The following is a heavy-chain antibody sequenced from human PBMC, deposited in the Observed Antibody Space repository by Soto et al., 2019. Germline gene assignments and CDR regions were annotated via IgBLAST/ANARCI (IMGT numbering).Heavy chain of an antibody. CDR1: GGSISSYY. D-gene: IGHD2-21*01. V-gene: IGHV4-59*01. J-gene: IGHJ5*02. CDR3: ARASTLFRNWFDP. Sequence: SETLSLTCTVSGGSISSYYWTWIRQPPGEGLEWIGYIYYSGSTSYNPSLKSRVTVSVDTSKNQFSLKLNSVTAADTAMYYCARASTLFRNWFDPWGQGTLVT. CDR2: IYYSGST.